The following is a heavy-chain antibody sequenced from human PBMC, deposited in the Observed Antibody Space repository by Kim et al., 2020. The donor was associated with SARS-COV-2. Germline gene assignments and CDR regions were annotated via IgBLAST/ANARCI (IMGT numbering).Heavy chain of an antibody. CDR3: AGCGIAERDAFDI. Sequence: YSQKFQGRVTITRDTSASTAYMELSSLRAEDTAVYYCAGCGIAERDAFDIWGQGTMVTVSS. D-gene: IGHD6-13*01. J-gene: IGHJ3*02. V-gene: IGHV1-3*01.